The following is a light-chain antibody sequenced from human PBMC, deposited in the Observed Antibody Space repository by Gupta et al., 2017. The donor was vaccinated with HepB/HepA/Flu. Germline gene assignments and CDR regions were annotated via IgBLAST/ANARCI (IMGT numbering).Light chain of an antibody. J-gene: IGKJ4*02. CDR3: RRSIPTPRT. CDR1: QRLLHNNGTNY. CDR2: LGS. Sequence: DIVMTQSPLSLPVSPSEPASISCSSSQRLLHNNGTNYLDWYLQKPGQSPQLLIYLGSMWASGVPDRFSRSGSGTDFTLKISIGAADDVGVYYCRRSIPTPRTFGEGTKVEIK. V-gene: IGKV2-28*01.